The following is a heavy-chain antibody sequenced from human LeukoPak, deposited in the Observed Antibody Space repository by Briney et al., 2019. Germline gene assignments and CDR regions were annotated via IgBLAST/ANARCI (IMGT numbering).Heavy chain of an antibody. D-gene: IGHD1-14*01. Sequence: GGSLRLSCAASGFTFSSYEMNWVRQAPGKGLEWVSYISSSSSYIYYADSVKGRFTISRDNAKNSLYLQMNSPRAEDTAVYYCARVGPWVNPDYYYYYMDVWGKGTTVTVSS. J-gene: IGHJ6*03. CDR3: ARVGPWVNPDYYYYYMDV. CDR2: ISSSSSYI. CDR1: GFTFSSYE. V-gene: IGHV3-21*05.